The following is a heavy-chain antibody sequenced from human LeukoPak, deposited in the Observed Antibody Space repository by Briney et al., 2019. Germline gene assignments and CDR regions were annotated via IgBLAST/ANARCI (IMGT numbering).Heavy chain of an antibody. CDR2: INPNSGGT. Sequence: ASVKVSCTASGYTFTGYYMHWVRQAPGQGLEWMGWINPNSGGTNYAQKFQGRVTMTRDTSISTAYMELSRLRSDDTAVYYCARGAYCGGDCYSFDYWGQGTLVTVSS. V-gene: IGHV1-2*02. CDR1: GYTFTGYY. J-gene: IGHJ4*02. D-gene: IGHD2-21*01. CDR3: ARGAYCGGDCYSFDY.